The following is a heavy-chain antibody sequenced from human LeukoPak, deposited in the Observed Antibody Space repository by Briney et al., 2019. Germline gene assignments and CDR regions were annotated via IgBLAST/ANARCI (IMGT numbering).Heavy chain of an antibody. Sequence: GRSLRLSCAASGFTFSSYAMHWVRQAPGKGLEWVAVISYDGSNKYYADSVKGRFTISRDNSKNTLYLQMSSLRAEDTAVYYCARDSNVEMATTPDAFDIWGQGTMVTVSS. J-gene: IGHJ3*02. V-gene: IGHV3-30-3*01. D-gene: IGHD5-24*01. CDR2: ISYDGSNK. CDR1: GFTFSSYA. CDR3: ARDSNVEMATTPDAFDI.